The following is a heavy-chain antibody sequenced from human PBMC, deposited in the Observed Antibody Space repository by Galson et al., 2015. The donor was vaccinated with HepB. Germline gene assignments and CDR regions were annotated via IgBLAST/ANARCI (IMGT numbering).Heavy chain of an antibody. CDR2: ISGSGGST. CDR3: AKLPSTTVTFQWDDAFDI. Sequence: SLRLSCAASGFTFSSYAMSWVRQAPGKGLEWVSAISGSGGSTYYADSVKGRFTISRDNSKNTLYLQMNSLRAEDTAVYYCAKLPSTTVTFQWDDAFDIWGQGTMVTVSS. V-gene: IGHV3-23*01. CDR1: GFTFSSYA. D-gene: IGHD4-17*01. J-gene: IGHJ3*02.